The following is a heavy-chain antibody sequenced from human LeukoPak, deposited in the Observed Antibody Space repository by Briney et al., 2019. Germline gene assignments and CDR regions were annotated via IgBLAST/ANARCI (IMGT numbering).Heavy chain of an antibody. Sequence: SETLSLTCAVSGYSISSGYYWGWIRQPPGKGQEWIGSIYHSGSTYYNPSLKSRVTISVDTSKNQFSLKLSSVTAADTAVYYCARLSSGSYYVIDYWGQGTLVTVSS. CDR2: IYHSGST. D-gene: IGHD1-26*01. J-gene: IGHJ4*02. CDR1: GYSISSGYY. CDR3: ARLSSGSYYVIDY. V-gene: IGHV4-38-2*01.